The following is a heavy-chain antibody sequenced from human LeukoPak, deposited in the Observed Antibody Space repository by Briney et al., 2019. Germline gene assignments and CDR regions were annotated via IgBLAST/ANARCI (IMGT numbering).Heavy chain of an antibody. CDR3: ARVTWYYYGSGSKNWFDP. V-gene: IGHV4-59*12. D-gene: IGHD3-10*01. J-gene: IGHJ5*02. Sequence: PSETLSLTCTVSGGSTSSYYWSWIRQPPGKGLEWIGYIYYSGSTNYNPSLKSRVTISVDTSKNQFSLKLSSVTAADTAVYYCARVTWYYYGSGSKNWFDPWGQGTLVTVSS. CDR1: GGSTSSYY. CDR2: IYYSGST.